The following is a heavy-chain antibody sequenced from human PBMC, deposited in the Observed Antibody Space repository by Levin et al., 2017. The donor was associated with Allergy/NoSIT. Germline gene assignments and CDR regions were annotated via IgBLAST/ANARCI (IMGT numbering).Heavy chain of an antibody. CDR2: IYSGGST. CDR1: GFTVSSNY. Sequence: GGSLRLSCAASGFTVSSNYMSWVRQAPGKGLEWVSVIYSGGSTYYADSVKGRFTISRDNSKNTLYLQMNSLRAEDTAVYYCAREWEQRDYYFDYWGQGTLVTVSS. D-gene: IGHD1-26*01. J-gene: IGHJ4*02. CDR3: AREWEQRDYYFDY. V-gene: IGHV3-66*01.